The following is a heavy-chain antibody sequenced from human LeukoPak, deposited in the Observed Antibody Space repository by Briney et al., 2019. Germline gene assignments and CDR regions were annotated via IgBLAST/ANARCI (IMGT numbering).Heavy chain of an antibody. CDR3: ARDHVYGGADY. V-gene: IGHV3-43*02. CDR1: GFTFHNYA. D-gene: IGHD5/OR15-5a*01. J-gene: IGHJ4*02. CDR2: TSGDGITT. Sequence: HPGGSLRPSCAASGFTFHNYAIHWVRQAPGKGLEWVSLTSGDGITTYFADSVKGRFTISRDNSKSSLFLQMNSLRTEDTALYYCARDHVYGGADYWGQGTLVTVSS.